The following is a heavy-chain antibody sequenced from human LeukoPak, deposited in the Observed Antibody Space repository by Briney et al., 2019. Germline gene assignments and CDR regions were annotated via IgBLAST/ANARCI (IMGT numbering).Heavy chain of an antibody. J-gene: IGHJ3*02. CDR1: GFTFSSYS. V-gene: IGHV3-21*01. CDR2: ISSSSGYI. Sequence: GGSLRLSCAASGFTFSSYSMNWVRQAPGKGLEWVSSISSSSGYIYYADSVKGRFTISRDNAKDSLYLQMNGLRAEDTAVYYCARIYSGSYYDAFDIWGQGTMVTVSS. D-gene: IGHD1-26*01. CDR3: ARIYSGSYYDAFDI.